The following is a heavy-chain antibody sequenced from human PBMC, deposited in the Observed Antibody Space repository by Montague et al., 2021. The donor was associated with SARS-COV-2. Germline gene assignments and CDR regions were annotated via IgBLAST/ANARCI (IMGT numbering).Heavy chain of an antibody. D-gene: IGHD3-10*01. Sequence: SLILSCAAFGFTFSSYSMNWVRQAPGKGLEWVSYISSRSSTKYYADSVKGRFTISRDNSKNSLYLQMNSLRDEDTAVYYCARDFDGSWYEYSFDYWGQGTLVTVSS. CDR3: ARDFDGSWYEYSFDY. CDR1: GFTFSSYS. CDR2: ISSRSSTK. J-gene: IGHJ4*02. V-gene: IGHV3-48*02.